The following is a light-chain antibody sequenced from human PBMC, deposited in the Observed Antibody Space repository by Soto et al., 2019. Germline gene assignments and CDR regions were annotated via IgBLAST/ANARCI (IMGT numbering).Light chain of an antibody. J-gene: IGKJ1*01. CDR2: AAS. V-gene: IGKV1-39*01. CDR3: QQGYNTPWT. Sequence: QMTQSPSSLSASVGDRVTITCRASQTIRTNLNWYQQKPAQAPKLLIYAASNLRIGVPSRFSGSGSGTYFTLTITSLQPEDFAAYYCQQGYNTPWTFGPGTTVEI. CDR1: QTIRTN.